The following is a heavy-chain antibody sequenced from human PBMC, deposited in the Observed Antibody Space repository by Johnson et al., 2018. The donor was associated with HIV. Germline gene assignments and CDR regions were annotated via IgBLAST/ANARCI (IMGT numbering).Heavy chain of an antibody. CDR3: ARDGESQQLPLGDAFDV. Sequence: VHLVESGGGLVQPGGSLRLSCGASGFSVSNHYMNLVRQAPGNGLQWVSVIYSGGRTYYADSVMGRFTISRDNSRNTLYLQMNSLRAEDTAMYYCARDGESQQLPLGDAFDVWGQGTMVTVSS. D-gene: IGHD6-13*01. V-gene: IGHV3-66*01. CDR1: GFSVSNHY. CDR2: IYSGGRT. J-gene: IGHJ3*01.